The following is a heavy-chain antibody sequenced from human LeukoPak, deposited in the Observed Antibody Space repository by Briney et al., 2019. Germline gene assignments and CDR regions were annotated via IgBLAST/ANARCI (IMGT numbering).Heavy chain of an antibody. V-gene: IGHV4-38-2*02. CDR1: GYSLSSGFF. J-gene: IGHJ4*02. D-gene: IGHD3-22*01. CDR3: ARHARHPFYNDRNGYYRGHLDY. Sequence: SETLSLTCTVSGYSLSSGFFCDWIRQSPGKGLEWIGSFSHRGGSYHNPSLKSRVTISVDTSKNQFSLKLLSVTAADTAVYYCARHARHPFYNDRNGYYRGHLDYWGQGTVVTVSS. CDR2: FSHRGGS.